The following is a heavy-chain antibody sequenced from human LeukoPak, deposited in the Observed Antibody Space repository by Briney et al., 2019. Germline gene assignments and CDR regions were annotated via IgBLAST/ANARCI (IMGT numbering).Heavy chain of an antibody. J-gene: IGHJ4*02. D-gene: IGHD1-26*01. CDR2: INHSGST. CDR1: GGSFSDYY. Sequence: SETLSLTCAVYGGSFSDYYWSWIRQPPGQGLEWIGEINHSGSTNYNSSLKSRVIISVDTSKNQFSLRLSSVTAADTAAYYCARRRRSGSQVLDFWGQGTLVTVSS. CDR3: ARRRRSGSQVLDF. V-gene: IGHV4-34*01.